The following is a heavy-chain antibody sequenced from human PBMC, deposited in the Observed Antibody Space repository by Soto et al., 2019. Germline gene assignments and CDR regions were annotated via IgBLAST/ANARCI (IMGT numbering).Heavy chain of an antibody. CDR1: GDTFSRFD. J-gene: IGHJ4*02. CDR2: IRVSNGDT. Sequence: QVQLVQSGAELKKPGASVKVSCKASGDTFSRFDVSWLRQVPGQGLEWMGWIRVSNGDTNYAQKFQGRVTMTTDTSTGTVSMDLRTLRPDDTDLYYCARDYSSASGANFDLWGQGTLVTVSS. D-gene: IGHD6-19*01. V-gene: IGHV1-18*01. CDR3: ARDYSSASGANFDL.